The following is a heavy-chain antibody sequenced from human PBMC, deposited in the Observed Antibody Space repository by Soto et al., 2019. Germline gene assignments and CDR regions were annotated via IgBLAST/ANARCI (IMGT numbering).Heavy chain of an antibody. Sequence: QVQLQESGPGLVKPSGALSLTCAVSGGSISSSNWWSWVRQPPGKGLEWIGESYHSGSTKYNPSLKSRVPISVDKSKNQSSLKLSSVTAADTAVYYCARVSGSYYYGMDVWGQGTTVTVSS. CDR1: GGSISSSNW. J-gene: IGHJ6*02. CDR3: ARVSGSYYYGMDV. V-gene: IGHV4-4*02. CDR2: SYHSGST.